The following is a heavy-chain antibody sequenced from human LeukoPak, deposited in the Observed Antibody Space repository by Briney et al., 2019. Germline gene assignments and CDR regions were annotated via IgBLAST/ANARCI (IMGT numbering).Heavy chain of an antibody. J-gene: IGHJ6*03. CDR3: ARVMMGATVTTFHYYCMDV. CDR2: ITSSSSHI. Sequence: GGSLRLSCAASAFTFSHYSIDWVRPAPGKGLERVASITSSSSHIYYADSVKGRFTISRANAKNALYLQMNGLRAEDTAIYYCARVMMGATVTTFHYYCMDVWGVGTTVTVSS. CDR1: AFTFSHYS. D-gene: IGHD4-11*01. V-gene: IGHV3-21*01.